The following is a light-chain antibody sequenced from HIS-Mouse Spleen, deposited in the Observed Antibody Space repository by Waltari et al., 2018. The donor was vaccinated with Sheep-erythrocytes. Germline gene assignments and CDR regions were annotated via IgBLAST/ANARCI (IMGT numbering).Light chain of an antibody. CDR2: AAS. J-gene: IGKJ2*01. Sequence: DIQMTQSPSSLSASVGDRVTITCRASQSISSYLNWYQQKPGKAPKLLIYAASSLQSGGPSRFSGSGSETDFTLTINSLQPEDFATYYCQQSYSTPYTFGQGTKLEIK. CDR1: QSISSY. V-gene: IGKV1-39*01. CDR3: QQSYSTPYT.